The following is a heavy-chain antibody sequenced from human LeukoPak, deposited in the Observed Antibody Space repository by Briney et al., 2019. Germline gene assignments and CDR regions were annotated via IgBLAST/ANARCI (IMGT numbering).Heavy chain of an antibody. Sequence: SETLSLTCSVSGGSMSSYYWSWIRQSPGKGLEWIGYMYYSGNSNYKSSINSSLESRVTISVDSTKKEFFLKMDSMTAADTSVYYCVAGAPKWLHLVYWGQGTLVTVAS. V-gene: IGHV4-59*12. CDR3: VAGAPKWLHLVY. J-gene: IGHJ4*02. CDR1: GGSMSSYY. D-gene: IGHD5-24*01. CDR2: MYYSGNS.